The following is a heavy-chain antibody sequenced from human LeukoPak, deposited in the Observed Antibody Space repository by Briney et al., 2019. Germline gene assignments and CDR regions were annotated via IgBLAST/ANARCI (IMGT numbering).Heavy chain of an antibody. CDR3: ARGPRYCSGGSCYCFY. Sequence: GGSLRLSCAASGFTFSSYWMHWVRQAPGKGLVWVSRINSDGSSTSYADSVKGRFTISRDNAKTTLYLQMNSLRAEDTAVYYCARGPRYCSGGSCYCFYWGQGTLVTVSS. CDR2: INSDGSST. CDR1: GFTFSSYW. D-gene: IGHD2-15*01. V-gene: IGHV3-74*01. J-gene: IGHJ4*02.